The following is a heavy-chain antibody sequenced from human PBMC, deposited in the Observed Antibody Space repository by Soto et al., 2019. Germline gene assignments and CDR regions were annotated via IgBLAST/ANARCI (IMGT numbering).Heavy chain of an antibody. Sequence: QVQLLQSGAEVKRPGSSVKVSCEASGGTFSSLGFTWVRQAPGQGLEWMGGIIPISGRTTFAQKFQGRVTITADESTRATYRELTTLTSADTAMYYCATRGTQGRWLEFADYWGQGTLVTVSS. CDR1: GGTFSSLG. D-gene: IGHD5-12*01. V-gene: IGHV1-69*01. CDR2: IIPISGRT. CDR3: ATRGTQGRWLEFADY. J-gene: IGHJ4*02.